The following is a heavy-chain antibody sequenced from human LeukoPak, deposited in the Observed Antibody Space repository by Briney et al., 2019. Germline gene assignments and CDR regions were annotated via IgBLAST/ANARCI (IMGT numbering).Heavy chain of an antibody. CDR3: VRDNYGVDP. CDR1: GFSFRKYW. J-gene: IGHJ5*02. V-gene: IGHV3-74*01. CDR2: INSGGSRT. D-gene: IGHD4-11*01. Sequence: PGGSLRLSCAASGFSFRKYWMQWVRQAPGKGLVWVSHINSGGSRTTYADSVKGRFTISRDNAKNTLYLQMTSLRVEDTAVYYCVRDNYGVDPWGQGTLVTVSS.